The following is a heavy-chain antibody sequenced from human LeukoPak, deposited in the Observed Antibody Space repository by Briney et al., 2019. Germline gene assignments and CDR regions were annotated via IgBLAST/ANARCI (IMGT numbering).Heavy chain of an antibody. V-gene: IGHV4-4*07. CDR3: ARDWAGFGELDY. J-gene: IGHJ4*02. CDR2: IYSSGTT. Sequence: SEIRSRTCGVFGDNRVGYYGSWIRKHIGKGLEWMGRIYSSGTTNYNPSLKRRVTMSLDTSKNQFSLKLTSVTAADTAVYYCARDWAGFGELDYWGQGTLVTVSS. D-gene: IGHD3-10*01. CDR1: GDNRVGYY.